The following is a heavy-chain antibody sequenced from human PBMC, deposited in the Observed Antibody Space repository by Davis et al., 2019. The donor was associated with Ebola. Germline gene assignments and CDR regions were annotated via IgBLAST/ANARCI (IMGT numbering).Heavy chain of an antibody. CDR2: IYYSGST. CDR3: ARGVTGTTDYYYGMDV. Sequence: PSETLSLTCTVSGGSISSYYWSWIRQPPGKGLEWIGYIYYSGSTNYNPSLKSRVTISVDTSKNQFSLKLSSVTAADTAVYYCARGVTGTTDYYYGMDVWGQGTTVTVSS. J-gene: IGHJ6*02. D-gene: IGHD1-7*01. V-gene: IGHV4-59*01. CDR1: GGSISSYY.